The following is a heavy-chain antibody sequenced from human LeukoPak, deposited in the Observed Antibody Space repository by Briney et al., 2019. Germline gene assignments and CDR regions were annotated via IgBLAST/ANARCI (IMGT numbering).Heavy chain of an antibody. V-gene: IGHV4-59*01. CDR3: AREDPQTTVPEGMDV. D-gene: IGHD4-17*01. Sequence: SETLSLTFTVSGGFIHSYYWSWIRQSPGKGLEWIGYIYYSGSTNYNPSLKSRVTISVDTSKNQPSLKLRSVTAADTAVYYCAREDPQTTVPEGMDVWGQGTTVTVSS. CDR1: GGFIHSYY. CDR2: IYYSGST. J-gene: IGHJ6*02.